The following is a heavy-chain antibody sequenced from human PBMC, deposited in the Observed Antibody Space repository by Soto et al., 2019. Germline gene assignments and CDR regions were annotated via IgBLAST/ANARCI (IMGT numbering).Heavy chain of an antibody. J-gene: IGHJ4*02. CDR2: IYHRGNT. CDR3: ARDGSGYDTFGY. Sequence: PSETLSLTCAVSGGSISSGGYSWSWIRQPPGKGLEWIRYIYHRGNTYYNPSLKRQVTISEDTSKNKFSLKLSSVTAADTAVYYCARDGSGYDTFGYWGQGTLVTVSS. CDR1: GGSISSGGYS. D-gene: IGHD3-22*01. V-gene: IGHV4-30-2*05.